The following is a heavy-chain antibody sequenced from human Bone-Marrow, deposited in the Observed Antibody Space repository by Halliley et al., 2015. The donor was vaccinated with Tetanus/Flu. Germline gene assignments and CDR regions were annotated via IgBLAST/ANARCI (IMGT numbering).Heavy chain of an antibody. J-gene: IGHJ4*02. CDR2: ISASGGRT. Sequence: SLRLSCAASGFAFSSYDMNWLRQAPGKGLEWVSGISASGGRTYYADSVKGRFTISRDNAKNSLYLQMNSLKADDTAVYYCASPPGSIWYRTFGYWGQGTLVTVSS. V-gene: IGHV3-23*01. CDR3: ASPPGSIWYRTFGY. CDR1: GFAFSSYD. D-gene: IGHD6-13*01.